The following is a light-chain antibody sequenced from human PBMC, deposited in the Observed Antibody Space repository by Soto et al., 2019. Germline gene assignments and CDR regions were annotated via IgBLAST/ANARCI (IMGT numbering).Light chain of an antibody. J-gene: IGKJ5*01. Sequence: DIQMTQSPSTPSGSVVDRVSITGRASQTISSWLAWYQQKPGRAPKLLIYDASNLEAGVPSRFRGSGSGTDFTFTISRLQTEDIATYYCQQYENLPTFGQGTRLEIK. CDR2: DAS. CDR1: QTISSW. V-gene: IGKV1-33*01. CDR3: QQYENLPT.